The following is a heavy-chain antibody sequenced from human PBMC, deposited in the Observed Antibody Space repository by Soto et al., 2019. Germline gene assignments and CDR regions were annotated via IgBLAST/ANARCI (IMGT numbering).Heavy chain of an antibody. J-gene: IGHJ6*04. CDR3: AKAYYYDSSGYYDNYYAMDV. D-gene: IGHD3-22*01. V-gene: IGHV3-30*18. Sequence: QMQLVESGGGVVQPVRSLRLSCDASGFTLSGFAMHWVRQAPGQGLEWVAVISNDGTNQYYSESVKGRFTISRDNSKNTLYLQMNNLRAEDTAVYYCAKAYYYDSSGYYDNYYAMDVWGKGTTVTVSS. CDR2: ISNDGTNQ. CDR1: GFTLSGFA.